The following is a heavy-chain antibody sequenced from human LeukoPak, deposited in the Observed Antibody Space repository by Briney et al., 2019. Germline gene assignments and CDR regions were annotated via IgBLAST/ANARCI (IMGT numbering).Heavy chain of an antibody. CDR2: IKGDESAR. CDR3: ARDVVERLDN. V-gene: IGHV3-7*01. CDR1: GFTFSSYW. Sequence: PGGSLRLSCAASGFTFSSYWMAWVRQAPGKGLEWVANIKGDESARHQADSVKGRFTISRDNTRNSLYLQMTNLRGDDTAVYYCARDVVERLDNWGQGNLVTVSS. J-gene: IGHJ4*02.